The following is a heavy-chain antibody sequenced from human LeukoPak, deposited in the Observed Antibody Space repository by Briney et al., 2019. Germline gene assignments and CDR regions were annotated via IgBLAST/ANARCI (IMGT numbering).Heavy chain of an antibody. V-gene: IGHV3-23*01. J-gene: IGHJ4*02. D-gene: IGHD3-22*01. Sequence: GGSLRLSCAASEFTFSSYAMQWVRQAPGKGLEWVSGISASGGNTWYADSVKGRFTISRDNSKNTLYLQMNSLRAEDTAVYYCAKDGSYYDSSGPRRWGQGTLVTVSS. CDR3: AKDGSYYDSSGPRR. CDR2: ISASGGNT. CDR1: EFTFSSYA.